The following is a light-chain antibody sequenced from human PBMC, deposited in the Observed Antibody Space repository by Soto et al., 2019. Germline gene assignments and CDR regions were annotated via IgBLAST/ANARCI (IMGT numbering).Light chain of an antibody. V-gene: IGKV3-11*01. CDR3: QQRSDWPT. CDR2: DAS. CDR1: QSVSSY. J-gene: IGKJ3*01. Sequence: IVLTQSPGSLSLTTGERATLSCRASQSVSSYVAWYQQKPGQAPRLLIYDASNRAAGTPARFSGSGSGTDFTLTISSLEPEDFAVYCCQQRSDWPTFGPGTKVDIK.